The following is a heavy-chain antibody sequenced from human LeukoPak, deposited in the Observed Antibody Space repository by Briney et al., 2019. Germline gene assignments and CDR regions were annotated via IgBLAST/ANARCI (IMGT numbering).Heavy chain of an antibody. CDR1: GFTFSSYG. V-gene: IGHV3-30*02. CDR3: AKDLSVYCDSGGFDP. Sequence: SGGSLRLSCAASGFTFSSYGMHWVRQAPGKGLEWVAFVSCDGGNKYYVDSVKGRFTISRDNSKNTLYLQMNSLRAEDTAVYYCAKDLSVYCDSGGFDPWGQGTLVTVSS. CDR2: VSCDGGNK. D-gene: IGHD3-22*01. J-gene: IGHJ5*02.